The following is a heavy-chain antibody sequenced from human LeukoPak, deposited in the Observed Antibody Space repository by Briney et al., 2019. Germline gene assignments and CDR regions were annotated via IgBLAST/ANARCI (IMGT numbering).Heavy chain of an antibody. J-gene: IGHJ4*02. Sequence: SETLSLTCTVSGGSISSGGYYWSWIRQPPGKGLEWIGYIYHSGSTYYNPSLKSRVTISIDTSKNQFSLKLSSVTAADTAVYYCARRRDYFDYWGQGTLVTVSS. CDR1: GGSISSGGYY. CDR3: ARRRDYFDY. V-gene: IGHV4-30-2*01. CDR2: IYHSGST.